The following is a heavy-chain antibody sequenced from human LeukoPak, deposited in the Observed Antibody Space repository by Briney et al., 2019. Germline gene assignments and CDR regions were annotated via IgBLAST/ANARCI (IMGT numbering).Heavy chain of an antibody. CDR1: GFTFSSYW. J-gene: IGHJ4*02. Sequence: PGGPLRLSCAASGFTFSSYWMSWVRQAPGKGLEGVANIKEDGSEKDYVDSVKGRFTISRDNAKNSLYLQMNSLRAEDTAVYYCAREGGIVLMVHGSSSLGELTSDFDYWGQGTLVTVSS. D-gene: IGHD2-8*01. V-gene: IGHV3-7*01. CDR2: IKEDGSEK. CDR3: AREGGIVLMVHGSSSLGELTSDFDY.